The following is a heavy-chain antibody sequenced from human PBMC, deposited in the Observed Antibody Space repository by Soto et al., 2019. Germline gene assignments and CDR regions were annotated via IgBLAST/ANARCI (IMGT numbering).Heavy chain of an antibody. D-gene: IGHD4-17*01. J-gene: IGHJ4*02. CDR2: IYHSGST. V-gene: IGHV4-4*01. CDR3: ASLFGFDYGDYTIFDY. Sequence: PSETLSLTCAVSSGSISSSNWWSWVRQPPGKGLEWIGEIYHSGSTNYNPSLKSRVTISVDKSKNQFSLKLSSVTAADTAVYCCASLFGFDYGDYTIFDYWGQGTLVTVSS. CDR1: SGSISSSNW.